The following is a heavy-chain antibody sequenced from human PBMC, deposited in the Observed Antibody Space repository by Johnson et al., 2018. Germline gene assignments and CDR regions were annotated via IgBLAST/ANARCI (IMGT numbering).Heavy chain of an antibody. Sequence: QVQLVQSGGGVVQPGRSLRLSCAASGFTFSSYGMHWVRQAPGKGLEWVAVIAYDGLNNYYAESVKGRFTISSDNSKNTLYLQMNSLRDEDTAVDYCAKAPRSDYYDSSGYSEYFQHWGQGTLVTVSS. CDR2: IAYDGLNN. CDR3: AKAPRSDYYDSSGYSEYFQH. D-gene: IGHD3-22*01. J-gene: IGHJ1*01. V-gene: IGHV3-30*18. CDR1: GFTFSSYG.